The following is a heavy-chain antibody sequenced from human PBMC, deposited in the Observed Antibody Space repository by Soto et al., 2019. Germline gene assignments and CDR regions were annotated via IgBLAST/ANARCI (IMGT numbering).Heavy chain of an antibody. CDR1: GGSISSSSYY. J-gene: IGHJ5*02. Sequence: SETLSLTCTVSGGSISSSSYYWGWIRQPPGKGLEWIGSIYYSGSTYYNPSLKSRVTISVDTSKNQFSLKLSSVTAADTAVYYCAEYSSTRTFDPWGQGTLVTVSS. D-gene: IGHD6-6*01. V-gene: IGHV4-39*01. CDR3: AEYSSTRTFDP. CDR2: IYYSGST.